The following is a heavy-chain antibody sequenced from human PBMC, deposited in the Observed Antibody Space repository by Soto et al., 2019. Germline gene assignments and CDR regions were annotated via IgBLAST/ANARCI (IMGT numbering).Heavy chain of an antibody. CDR2: IHYSGST. Sequence: SETLSLTCTVSGGSVSSTGYYWGWIRQPPGEGLEWIGSIHYSGSTYYNPSLKSRVTISVDTSKNQFSLKLSSVTAADTAVYYCARVNYDFWSGYYSPYYYYYMDVWGKGTTVTVSS. CDR1: GGSVSSTGYY. CDR3: ARVNYDFWSGYYSPYYYYYMDV. D-gene: IGHD3-3*01. V-gene: IGHV4-39*07. J-gene: IGHJ6*03.